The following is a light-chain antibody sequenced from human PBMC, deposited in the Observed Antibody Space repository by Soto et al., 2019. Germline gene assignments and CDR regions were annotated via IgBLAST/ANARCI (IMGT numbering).Light chain of an antibody. CDR1: QSVSSN. J-gene: IGKJ2*01. CDR2: GAS. CDR3: EQYNNCPPYT. Sequence: EIVMTQSPANLSVSPGERATVSSRASQSVSSNLAWYQQKPGQAPRLLIYGASTRATGIPARFSGSGSGTEFTLTISSLQSEDFAVYYCEQYNNCPPYTFGQGTKLEIK. V-gene: IGKV3-15*01.